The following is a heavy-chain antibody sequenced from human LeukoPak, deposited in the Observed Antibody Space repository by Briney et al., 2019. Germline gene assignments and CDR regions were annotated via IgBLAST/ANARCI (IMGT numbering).Heavy chain of an antibody. CDR1: GGSISSYY. V-gene: IGHV4-59*08. Sequence: SETLSLTCTVSGGSISSYYWSWIRQPPGKGLEGIGYIYYSGSTNYNPSLKSRVTISVDTSKNQFSLKLSSVTAADTAVYYCARHLTYYYDSSGYFDYWGQGTLVTVSS. CDR2: IYYSGST. J-gene: IGHJ4*02. CDR3: ARHLTYYYDSSGYFDY. D-gene: IGHD3-22*01.